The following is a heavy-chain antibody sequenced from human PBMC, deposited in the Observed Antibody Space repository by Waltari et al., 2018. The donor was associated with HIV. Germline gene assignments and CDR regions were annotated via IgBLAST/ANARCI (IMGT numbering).Heavy chain of an antibody. CDR2: ISAHNGNT. CDR1: GNTLTIYG. V-gene: IGHV1-18*01. Sequence: QVQLVQSGAEVKKPGASVKVSCKASGNTLTIYGFTWVRQAPGQGLEWMGWISAHNGNTNSAQKFQGRVTMTTDTSTSTAYMELRSLRSDDTAVYYCARSPPQYDSSGYYCDYWGQGTLVTVSS. CDR3: ARSPPQYDSSGYYCDY. D-gene: IGHD3-22*01. J-gene: IGHJ4*02.